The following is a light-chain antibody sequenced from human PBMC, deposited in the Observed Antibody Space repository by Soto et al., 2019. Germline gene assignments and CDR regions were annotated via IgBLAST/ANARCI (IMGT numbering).Light chain of an antibody. CDR2: RIY. CDR3: QQYGSSPMT. CDR1: ETLGRNY. J-gene: IGKJ5*01. Sequence: EIVLTQSPGTLSLSPGERATLSCRATETLGRNYLAWYQQKPGQAPRLLIHRIYIRAAGIPDRFSGSASGTDFTLTISRLEPEDFAVYYCQQYGSSPMTFGQGTRLEIK. V-gene: IGKV3-20*01.